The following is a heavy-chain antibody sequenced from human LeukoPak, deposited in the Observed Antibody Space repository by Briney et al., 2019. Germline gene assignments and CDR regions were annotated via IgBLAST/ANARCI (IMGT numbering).Heavy chain of an antibody. J-gene: IGHJ4*02. V-gene: IGHV1-24*01. CDR2: FDPEDGET. Sequence: ASVKVSCKVSGYTLTELSMHWVRQAPGKGLEWMGGFDPEDGETIYAQKFQGRVTMTEDTSTDTAYIELSSLRSEDTAVYYCATMTAITYYYDSSGYVYWGQGTLVTVSS. CDR1: GYTLTELS. D-gene: IGHD3-22*01. CDR3: ATMTAITYYYDSSGYVY.